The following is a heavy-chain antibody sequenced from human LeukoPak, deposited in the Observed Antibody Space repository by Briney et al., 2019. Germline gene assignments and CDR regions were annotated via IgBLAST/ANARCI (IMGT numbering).Heavy chain of an antibody. D-gene: IGHD3-22*01. J-gene: IGHJ4*02. CDR2: IYYSGST. CDR1: GGSISSSTYY. Sequence: SETLSLTCTVSGGSISSSTYYWGWIRQPPGKGLDWIGSIYYSGSTYYNPSLKSRFTISVDTSKNQFSLKLSSVTAADTAVYYCVNYYDSSDYQQPNHFDYWGQGTLVTVSS. CDR3: VNYYDSSDYQQPNHFDY. V-gene: IGHV4-39*01.